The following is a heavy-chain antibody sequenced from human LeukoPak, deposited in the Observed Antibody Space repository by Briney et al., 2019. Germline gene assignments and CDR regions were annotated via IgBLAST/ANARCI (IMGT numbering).Heavy chain of an antibody. CDR3: VRDGYSGHDAL. Sequence: TSETLSLTCTVSGGSISSYYWTWVRQSPGKGLEWIGYIYHSGSTKYNSSLKSRVTMSVDTSKNQFSLKLSSVTAADTAVYYCVRDGYSGHDALWGQGTLVTVSS. J-gene: IGHJ4*01. D-gene: IGHD5-12*01. CDR1: GGSISSYY. V-gene: IGHV4-59*01. CDR2: IYHSGST.